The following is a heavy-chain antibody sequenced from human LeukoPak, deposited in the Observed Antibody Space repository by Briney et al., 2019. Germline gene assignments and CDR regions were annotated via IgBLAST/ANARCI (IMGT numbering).Heavy chain of an antibody. CDR2: IYSGGST. Sequence: GGSLRLSCAASGFTVSSNYTSWVRQAPGKGLEWVSVIYSGGSTYYADSVKGRFTISRDNSKNTLYLQMNSLRAEDTAVYYCARQDTAMDMYYFDYWGQGTLVTVSS. CDR1: GFTVSSNY. V-gene: IGHV3-53*01. D-gene: IGHD5-18*01. J-gene: IGHJ4*02. CDR3: ARQDTAMDMYYFDY.